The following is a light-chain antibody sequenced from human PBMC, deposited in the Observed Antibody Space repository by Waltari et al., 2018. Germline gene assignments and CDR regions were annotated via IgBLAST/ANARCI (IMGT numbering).Light chain of an antibody. CDR2: CAS. CDR1: QSVSSSY. J-gene: IGKJ1*01. CDR3: QQYGSSRT. Sequence: EIVLTQSTGTLSLSPGERATISCTASQSVSSSYLAWDQQKPGQAPRRLIYCASSRAPGIPDRFSGSVSRTDFTLTISRLEPEYFAVYYCQQYGSSRTFGQGTKVEIK. V-gene: IGKV3-20*01.